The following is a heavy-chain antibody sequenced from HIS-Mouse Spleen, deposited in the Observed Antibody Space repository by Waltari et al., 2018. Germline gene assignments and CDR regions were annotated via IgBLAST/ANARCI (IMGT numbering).Heavy chain of an antibody. CDR1: GYSFTSYW. D-gene: IGHD6-13*01. Sequence: EVQLVQSGAEVKKPGESLKISCKGYGYSFTSYWIGWVRQMPGKGLEWMGSTYPSDSDTRYSPSFQGKVTISADKSISTAYLQWSSLKASDTAMYYCARRYSSSWFDYWGQGTLVTVSS. CDR2: TYPSDSDT. V-gene: IGHV5-51*03. J-gene: IGHJ4*02. CDR3: ARRYSSSWFDY.